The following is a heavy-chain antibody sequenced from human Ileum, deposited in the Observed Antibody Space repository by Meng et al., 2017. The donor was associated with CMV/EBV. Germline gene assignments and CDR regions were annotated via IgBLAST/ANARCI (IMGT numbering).Heavy chain of an antibody. V-gene: IGHV4-34*01. D-gene: IGHD3-22*01. CDR1: DGSFIGYY. CDR3: ARLKDYVGNGYYYFDS. CDR2: FTRSGDI. Sequence: QPQLLQWGAGLLTPADTLSLTCPVFDGSFIGYYWSWLRLIPGKGLEWIGEFTRSGDINYNPSLRSRLIISLDTSKNQFSLMLSSVTAADTAVYYCARLKDYVGNGYYYFDSWGPGTLVTASS. J-gene: IGHJ4*02.